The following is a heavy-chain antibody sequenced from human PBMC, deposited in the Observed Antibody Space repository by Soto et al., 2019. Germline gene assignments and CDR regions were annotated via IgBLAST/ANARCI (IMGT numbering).Heavy chain of an antibody. CDR1: GFTFSSYA. CDR3: ARDMVRGAWLGAIFGY. V-gene: IGHV3-30-3*01. D-gene: IGHD3-10*01. J-gene: IGHJ4*02. CDR2: ISYDGSNK. Sequence: PGGSLRLSCAASGFTFSSYAMHWVRQAPGKGLEWVAVISYDGSNKYYADSVKDRFTISRDNSKNTLYLQMNSLRAEDTAVYYCARDMVRGAWLGAIFGYWGQGTLVTVSS.